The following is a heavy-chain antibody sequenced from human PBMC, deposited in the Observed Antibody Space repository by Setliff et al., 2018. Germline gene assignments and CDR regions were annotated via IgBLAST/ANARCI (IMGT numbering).Heavy chain of an antibody. CDR3: ARERGSYDSSTHYTYYFDY. Sequence: GASVKVSCKASGYTFSTYGIAWVRQAPGQGLEWMGWISPYNGYIIYAHKFQGRVTITTDDSTSTAYMELSSLRSEDTAVYFCARERGSYDSSTHYTYYFDYWGQGTLVTVSS. V-gene: IGHV1-18*01. J-gene: IGHJ4*02. D-gene: IGHD3-22*01. CDR1: GYTFSTYG. CDR2: ISPYNGYI.